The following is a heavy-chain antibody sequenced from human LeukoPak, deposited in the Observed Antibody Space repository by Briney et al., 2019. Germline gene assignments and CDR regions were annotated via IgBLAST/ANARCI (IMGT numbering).Heavy chain of an antibody. CDR1: GFTFSKYW. CDR3: ATNQWLAPPPDS. Sequence: GGSLRLSCAPSGFTFSKYWMLWVRQAPGKGVESVSRINTDGPATTYADSVKGRFTVSRDNADNTMFLQMNRVRDEDTAVYYCATNQWLAPPPDSWGQGTPVTVSS. J-gene: IGHJ4*02. D-gene: IGHD6-19*01. V-gene: IGHV3-74*01. CDR2: INTDGPAT.